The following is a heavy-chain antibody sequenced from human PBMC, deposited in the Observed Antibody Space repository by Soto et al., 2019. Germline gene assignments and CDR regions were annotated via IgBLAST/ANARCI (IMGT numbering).Heavy chain of an antibody. CDR3: ARDLNGDKYFDF. J-gene: IGHJ4*02. Sequence: DVQLVKSGGGLIQPGGSLRLSCAASGITATNGHMSWVRQAPGKGLEWVSVIYSDDNTYYADSVKGRFTISRDTSKNTVYLPMNSLRAEDTAVYYCARDLNGDKYFDFWDQGSLVTVSS. CDR1: GITATNGH. D-gene: IGHD4-17*01. V-gene: IGHV3-53*01. CDR2: IYSDDNT.